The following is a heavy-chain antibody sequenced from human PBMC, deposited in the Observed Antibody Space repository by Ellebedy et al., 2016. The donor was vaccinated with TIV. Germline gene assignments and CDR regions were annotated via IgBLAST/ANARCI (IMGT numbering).Heavy chain of an antibody. CDR1: GGPLSSDY. V-gene: IGHV4-34*01. D-gene: IGHD6-19*01. CDR2: INRSGST. CDR3: ARAFQYSSGWAFDY. Sequence: MPSETLSLTCAVHGGPLSSDYWSWIRQSPENGPEWIGEINRSGSTSYNPSRKSRVSRSVDKPKKQFSLKLSSVTAADTAVYYCARAFQYSSGWAFDYWGQGTLVTVSS. J-gene: IGHJ4*02.